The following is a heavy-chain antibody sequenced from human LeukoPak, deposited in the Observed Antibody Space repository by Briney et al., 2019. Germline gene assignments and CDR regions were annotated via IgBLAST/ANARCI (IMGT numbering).Heavy chain of an antibody. CDR2: INHSGST. J-gene: IGHJ4*02. V-gene: IGHV4-34*01. CDR3: ATNEPRYCSSTSCYGPFDY. CDR1: GGSFSGYY. D-gene: IGHD2-2*01. Sequence: SETLSLTCAVYGGSFSGYYWSWIRQPPGKGLEWIGEINHSGSTNYNPSLKSRVTISVDTSKNQFSLKLSSVTAADTAVYYCATNEPRYCSSTSCYGPFDYWGQGTLITVSS.